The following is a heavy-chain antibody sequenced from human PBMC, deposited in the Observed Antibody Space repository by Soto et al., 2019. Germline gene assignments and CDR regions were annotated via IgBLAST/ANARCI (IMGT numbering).Heavy chain of an antibody. V-gene: IGHV4-59*01. CDR1: GGSISSYY. Sequence: QVQLQESGPGLVKPSETLSLTCTVSGGSISSYYWSWIRQPPGQGLEWIGYIYYSGRTNYNPSLKSRVTISVDTSKNQFSLKLSSVTAADTAVYYCARDRRTGTTYWDYYYGMDVWGQGTTVTVSS. CDR3: ARDRRTGTTYWDYYYGMDV. D-gene: IGHD1-7*01. CDR2: IYYSGRT. J-gene: IGHJ6*02.